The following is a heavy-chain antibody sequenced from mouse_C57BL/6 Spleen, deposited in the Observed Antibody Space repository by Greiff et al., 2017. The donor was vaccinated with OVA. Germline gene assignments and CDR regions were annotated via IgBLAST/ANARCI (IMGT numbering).Heavy chain of an antibody. CDR3: AREAAQAPDY. CDR1: GYSITSGYY. Sequence: VQLQESGPGLVKPSQSLSLTCSVTGYSITSGYYWNWIRQFPGNKLEWMGYISYDGSNNYNPSLKNRISITRDTSKNQFFLKLNSVTTEDTATYYCAREAAQAPDYWGQGTTLTVSS. D-gene: IGHD3-2*02. V-gene: IGHV3-6*01. CDR2: ISYDGSN. J-gene: IGHJ2*01.